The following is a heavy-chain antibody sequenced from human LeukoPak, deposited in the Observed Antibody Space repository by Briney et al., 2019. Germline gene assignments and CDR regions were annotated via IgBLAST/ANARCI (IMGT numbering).Heavy chain of an antibody. J-gene: IGHJ3*02. CDR3: ASRVVVPAAISGSGAFDI. D-gene: IGHD2-2*02. CDR2: IISSSSYI. V-gene: IGHV3-21*01. Sequence: GGSLRLSFAASGFTFSSYSMNWVRQAPGKGLEWVSSIISSSSYIYYADSVKGRFTISRDNAKNSLYLQMNSLRAEDTAVYYCASRVVVPAAISGSGAFDIWGQGTMVTVSS. CDR1: GFTFSSYS.